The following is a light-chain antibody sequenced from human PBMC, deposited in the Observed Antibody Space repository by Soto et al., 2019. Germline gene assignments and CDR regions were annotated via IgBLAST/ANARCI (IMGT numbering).Light chain of an antibody. CDR1: SSDVGGYNY. V-gene: IGLV2-14*01. J-gene: IGLJ2*01. CDR2: DVS. Sequence: QSALTQPASVSGSPGQSITISCTGTSSDVGGYNYVSWYQQHPGKAHKLMIYDVSNRPSGVSNRFSGSKSGNTASLTISGLQAEDDADYYCSSYTSSSTYVVFGGGTKLTVL. CDR3: SSYTSSSTYVV.